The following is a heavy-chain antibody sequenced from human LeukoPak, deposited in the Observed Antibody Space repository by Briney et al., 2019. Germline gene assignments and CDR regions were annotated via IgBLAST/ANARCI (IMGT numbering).Heavy chain of an antibody. CDR2: INSDGSYT. V-gene: IGHV3-74*03. Sequence: GGSLRPSCAASGSTFSSYWMHWVRQAPGRGLVWVSRINSDGSYTTYADSVKGRFTISRDNAKNTLYLQMNSLRAEDTAVYYCARLLATTGNFWGQGTLVTVSS. CDR1: GSTFSSYW. J-gene: IGHJ4*02. CDR3: ARLLATTGNF. D-gene: IGHD1-1*01.